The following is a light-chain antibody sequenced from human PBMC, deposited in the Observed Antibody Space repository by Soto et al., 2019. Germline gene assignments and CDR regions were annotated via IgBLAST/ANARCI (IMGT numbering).Light chain of an antibody. CDR3: QQYGNSPFT. J-gene: IGKJ4*01. CDR1: QTVSRSA. CDR2: GAS. Sequence: EIVLTQSPGTLSLSPGERATLSCRASQTVSRSALAWYQQKPGQAPRLLIYGASNRATGIPDRFSGSGSGTDFTLTTSRLEPEDFEVYYCQQYGNSPFTFGGGTKVDIK. V-gene: IGKV3-20*01.